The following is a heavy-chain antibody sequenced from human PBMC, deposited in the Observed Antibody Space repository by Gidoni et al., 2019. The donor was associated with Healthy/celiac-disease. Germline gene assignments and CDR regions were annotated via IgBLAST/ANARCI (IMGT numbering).Heavy chain of an antibody. CDR3: TTHDFWSGYYEEFDP. CDR1: GFTFSNAW. V-gene: IGHV3-15*01. Sequence: EVQLVESGGGLVKPGGSLRLSCAASGFTFSNAWMSWVRQAPGKGLEWVGRIKSKTDGGTTDYAAPVKGRFTISRDDSKNTLYLQMNSLKTEDTAVYYCTTHDFWSGYYEEFDPWGQGTLVTVSS. J-gene: IGHJ5*02. CDR2: IKSKTDGGTT. D-gene: IGHD3-3*01.